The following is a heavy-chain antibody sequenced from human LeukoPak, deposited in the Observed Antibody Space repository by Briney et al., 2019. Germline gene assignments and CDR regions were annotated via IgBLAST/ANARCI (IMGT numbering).Heavy chain of an antibody. D-gene: IGHD2/OR15-2a*01. CDR2: MHHCGRT. Sequence: SDLLSSTGSVPGSSISSGNFYWCWVRPPPGKWLGWGVVMHHCGRTFYNPSLASRVAISLDTSNNQFSLNLNSGTAADTAGYYCARVSPEYDFDFWGQGTLVTVYS. V-gene: IGHV4-39*07. J-gene: IGHJ4*02. CDR1: GSSISSGNFY. CDR3: ARVSPEYDFDF.